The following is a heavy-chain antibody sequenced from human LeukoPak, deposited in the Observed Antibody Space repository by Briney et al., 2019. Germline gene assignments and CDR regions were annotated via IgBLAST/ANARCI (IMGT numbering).Heavy chain of an antibody. Sequence: GASVKVSCKASGGTFSSYAISWVRQAPGQGLEWMGGNIPIFGTANYAQKFQGRVTITADESTSTAYMELSSLRSEDTAVYYCARDLIVVVPAATYTGYYYYGMDVWGQGTTVTVSS. CDR1: GGTFSSYA. J-gene: IGHJ6*02. V-gene: IGHV1-69*01. D-gene: IGHD2-2*01. CDR3: ARDLIVVVPAATYTGYYYYGMDV. CDR2: NIPIFGTA.